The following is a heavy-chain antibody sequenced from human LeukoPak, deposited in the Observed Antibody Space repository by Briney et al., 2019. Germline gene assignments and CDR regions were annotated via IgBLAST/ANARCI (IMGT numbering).Heavy chain of an antibody. D-gene: IGHD3-22*01. J-gene: IGHJ6*04. CDR2: ITTSGDT. V-gene: IGHV3-13*01. Sequence: GGSLRLSCASSGFSFSSYDIHWLRQAAGRGLEWVSSITTSGDTNYAASVRGRFTISRENAKNSLFLQMNSPRPQDTAIYFCAIFVHYYDTTGYRKEGWDFWGTGTTVAVSP. CDR3: AIFVHYYDTTGYRKEGWDF. CDR1: GFSFSSYD.